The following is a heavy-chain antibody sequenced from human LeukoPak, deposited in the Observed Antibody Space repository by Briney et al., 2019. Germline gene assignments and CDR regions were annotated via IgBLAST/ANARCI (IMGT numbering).Heavy chain of an antibody. CDR3: GSVCTNGVCYRGDY. J-gene: IGHJ4*02. CDR1: GFTFSSYE. CDR2: ISSSGSTM. Sequence: GGSLRLSCAASGFTFSSYEMNWVRQAPGKGLEWVSYISSSGSTMYYADSVKGRFTISRDSAKNSLYLQMNSLRAEDTAVYYCGSVCTNGVCYRGDYWGQGTLVTVSS. V-gene: IGHV3-48*03. D-gene: IGHD2-8*01.